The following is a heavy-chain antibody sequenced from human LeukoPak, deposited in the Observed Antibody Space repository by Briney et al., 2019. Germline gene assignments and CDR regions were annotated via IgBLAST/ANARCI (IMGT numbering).Heavy chain of an antibody. V-gene: IGHV4-59*12. Sequence: SETLSLTCSVSGGSINNYYWSWIRQSPGKGLEWIGYIYYSGSTKYNPSLKSRVSVSVDTSKNQFSLKLSSVTAADTAVYYCARDGSSPYDILTGYYYYYMDVWGKGTTVTVSS. CDR3: ARDGSSPYDILTGYYYYYMDV. CDR1: GGSINNYY. J-gene: IGHJ6*03. D-gene: IGHD3-9*01. CDR2: IYYSGST.